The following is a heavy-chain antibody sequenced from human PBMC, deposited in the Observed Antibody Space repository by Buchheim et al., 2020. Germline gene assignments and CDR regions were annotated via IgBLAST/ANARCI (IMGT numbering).Heavy chain of an antibody. Sequence: EVQLLESGGGLVQPGGSLRLSCAASGFTFSSYAMSRVRQAPGKGLEWVSAISGSGGSTYYADSVKGRFTISRDNSKNTLYLQMNSLRAEDTAVYYCAKDPGGYLAAAGTSFDYWGQGTL. D-gene: IGHD6-13*01. J-gene: IGHJ4*02. V-gene: IGHV3-23*01. CDR1: GFTFSSYA. CDR2: ISGSGGST. CDR3: AKDPGGYLAAAGTSFDY.